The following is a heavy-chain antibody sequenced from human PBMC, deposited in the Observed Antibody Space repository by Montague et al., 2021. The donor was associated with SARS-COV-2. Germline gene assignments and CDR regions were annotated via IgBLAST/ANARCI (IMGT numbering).Heavy chain of an antibody. J-gene: IGHJ4*02. Sequence: CAISGDSDSSNIATWNSIRQSPSRGLEWLGRTYYRSKWYNDYAESVKSRITIDPDTSKHQFSLHLNSVTPEDTAVYYCARIPVGSKYYFDFWGQGTLVTVSS. V-gene: IGHV6-1*01. CDR2: TYYRSKWYN. CDR3: ARIPVGSKYYFDF. CDR1: GDSDSSNIAT. D-gene: IGHD2-2*01.